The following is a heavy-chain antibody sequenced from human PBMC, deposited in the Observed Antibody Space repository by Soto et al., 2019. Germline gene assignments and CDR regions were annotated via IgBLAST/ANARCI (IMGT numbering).Heavy chain of an antibody. Sequence: SVKVSCKASGYTFTSYDINWVRQAPGQGLEWMGGIIPIFGTANYAQKFQGRVTITADESTSTAYMELSSLRSEDTAVYYCARDRGTMVRGSPPISWGQGTMVTVS. CDR1: GYTFTSYD. CDR2: IIPIFGTA. D-gene: IGHD3-10*01. J-gene: IGHJ3*01. CDR3: ARDRGTMVRGSPPIS. V-gene: IGHV1-69*13.